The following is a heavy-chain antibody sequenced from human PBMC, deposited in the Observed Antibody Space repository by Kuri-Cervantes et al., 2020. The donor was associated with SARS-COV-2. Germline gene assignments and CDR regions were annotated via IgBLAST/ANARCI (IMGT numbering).Heavy chain of an antibody. Sequence: SETLSLTCTVSGGSISSSSYYWGWIRQPPGKGLEWIGSIYHSGSTYYNPSLKSRVTISVYTSKNQFSLKLSSVTAADTVVYYCARDPRRGSCYYRRDYWGQGTLVTVSS. CDR3: ARDPRRGSCYYRRDY. CDR1: GGSISSSSYY. V-gene: IGHV4-39*02. J-gene: IGHJ4*02. CDR2: IYHSGST. D-gene: IGHD3-22*01.